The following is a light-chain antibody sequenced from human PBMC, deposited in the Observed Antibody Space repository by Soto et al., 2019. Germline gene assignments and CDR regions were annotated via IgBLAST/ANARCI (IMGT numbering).Light chain of an antibody. Sequence: ESVLTQSPGTLSLSPGERATLSCRASQSVGRSNLAWYQQKPGQAPRLLIYATSTRVAGIPDRFSGSGSGTDFTLTISRVEPEDFAVYFCQQYGSAFTFGPGTKVDIK. V-gene: IGKV3-20*01. CDR1: QSVGRSN. CDR2: ATS. CDR3: QQYGSAFT. J-gene: IGKJ3*01.